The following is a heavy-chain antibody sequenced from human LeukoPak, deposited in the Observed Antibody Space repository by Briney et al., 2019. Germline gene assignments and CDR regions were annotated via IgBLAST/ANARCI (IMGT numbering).Heavy chain of an antibody. D-gene: IGHD3-22*01. Sequence: GGSLRLSCAASGFTFSSYGMHWVRQAPGKGLEWVAVISYDGSNKYYADSMKGRFTISRDNSKNTLYLQMNSLRAEDTAVYYCAKSITTYGMDVWGQGTTVTVSS. CDR2: ISYDGSNK. V-gene: IGHV3-30*18. CDR1: GFTFSSYG. J-gene: IGHJ6*02. CDR3: AKSITTYGMDV.